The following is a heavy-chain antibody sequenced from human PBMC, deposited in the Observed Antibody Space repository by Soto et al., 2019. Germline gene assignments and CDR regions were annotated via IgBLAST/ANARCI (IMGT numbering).Heavy chain of an antibody. D-gene: IGHD3-3*01. Sequence: QVQLQESGPGLVKPSQTLSLTCTVSGGSISSGDYYWSWIRQPPGKGLEWIGYIYYIGVTYYSPSLKSRLNISLDTSRTKFSMNVASVTAADTAVYYCARKAADFVSGQYFFDYWSQGTLVTVSS. J-gene: IGHJ4*02. CDR1: GGSISSGDYY. CDR2: IYYIGVT. V-gene: IGHV4-30-4*08. CDR3: ARKAADFVSGQYFFDY.